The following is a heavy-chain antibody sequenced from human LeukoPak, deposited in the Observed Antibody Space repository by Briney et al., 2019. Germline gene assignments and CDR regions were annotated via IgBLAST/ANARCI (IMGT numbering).Heavy chain of an antibody. V-gene: IGHV1-69*04. CDR1: AGTFSSYA. CDR3: ARFVRGNYFDY. D-gene: IGHD3-16*01. CDR2: IIPILGIA. Sequence: SVKVSCKASAGTFSSYAISWVRQAPGQGLEWMGRIIPILGIANYAQKFQGRVTITADKSTSTAYMELSSPRSEDTAVYYCARFVRGNYFDYWGQGTLVTVSS. J-gene: IGHJ4*02.